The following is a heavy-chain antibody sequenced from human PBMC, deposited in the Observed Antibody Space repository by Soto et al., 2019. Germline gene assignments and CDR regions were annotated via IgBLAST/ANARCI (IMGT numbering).Heavy chain of an antibody. CDR2: IRSKANSYAT. D-gene: IGHD5-18*01. J-gene: IGHJ4*02. Sequence: EVQLVESGGGLVQPGGSLKLACAASGFTFSGSAMHWVRQASGKGLEWVGRIRSKANSYATAYAASVKGRFTISRDDSKTTAYLQMNSLKTEDTAVYYCTSRGAQQLWPHLEDYWGQGTLVTVSS. V-gene: IGHV3-73*02. CDR1: GFTFSGSA. CDR3: TSRGAQQLWPHLEDY.